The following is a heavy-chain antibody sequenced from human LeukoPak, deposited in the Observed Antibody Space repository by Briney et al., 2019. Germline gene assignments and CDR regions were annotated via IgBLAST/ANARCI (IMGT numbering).Heavy chain of an antibody. Sequence: GGSLRLSCAASGFTFSSYSMNWVRQAPGKGLEWVSSISSSSSYIYYVDSVKGRFTISRDNAKNSLYLQMNSLRAEDTAVYYCARAVGATTVDYWGQGTLVTVSS. D-gene: IGHD1-26*01. V-gene: IGHV3-21*01. CDR1: GFTFSSYS. J-gene: IGHJ4*02. CDR3: ARAVGATTVDY. CDR2: ISSSSSYI.